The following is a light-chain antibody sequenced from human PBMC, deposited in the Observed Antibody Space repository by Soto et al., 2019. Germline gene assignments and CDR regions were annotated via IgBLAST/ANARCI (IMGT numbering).Light chain of an antibody. CDR2: DAS. V-gene: IGKV1-39*01. CDR3: QQRSNWPPT. Sequence: DIQMTQSPSSLSASVGDRVTITCRASQTISTYLNWYQQKPGKAPRLLIYDASSLLSGVPSRFSGSGSGTDFALTITSLEPEDFAVYHCQQRSNWPPTFGQGSKLEIK. J-gene: IGKJ2*01. CDR1: QTISTY.